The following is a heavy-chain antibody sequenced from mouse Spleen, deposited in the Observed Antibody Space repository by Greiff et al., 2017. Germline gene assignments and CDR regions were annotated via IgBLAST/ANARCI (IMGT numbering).Heavy chain of an antibody. CDR1: GFTFSSYA. Sequence: EVQGVESGGGLVKPGGSLKLSCAASGFTFSSYAMSWVRQTPEKRLEWVATISSGGSYTYYPDSVKGRFTISRDNAKNTLYLQMSSLRSEDTAMYYCARQGDYGLFAYWGQGTLATVSA. J-gene: IGHJ3*01. D-gene: IGHD1-2*01. CDR2: ISSGGSYT. V-gene: IGHV5-9-3*01. CDR3: ARQGDYGLFAY.